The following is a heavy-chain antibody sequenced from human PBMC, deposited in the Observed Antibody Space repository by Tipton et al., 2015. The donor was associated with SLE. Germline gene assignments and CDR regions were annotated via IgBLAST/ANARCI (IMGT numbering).Heavy chain of an antibody. Sequence: SLRLSCAASGFTFSNYWMHWVRQAPGKGLEWVSRIKTDGTTTIYADSVKGRFTISRDNARNTLYLQMNSLGAEDTAVYYCARDQGWQLYDYWGQGTLVTVSS. J-gene: IGHJ4*02. D-gene: IGHD2-15*01. CDR2: IKTDGTTT. CDR1: GFTFSNYW. CDR3: ARDQGWQLYDY. V-gene: IGHV3-74*01.